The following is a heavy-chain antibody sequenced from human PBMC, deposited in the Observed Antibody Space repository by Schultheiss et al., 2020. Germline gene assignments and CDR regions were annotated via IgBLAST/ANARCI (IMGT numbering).Heavy chain of an antibody. Sequence: GGSLRLSCAASGFTFSDYYMNWVRQAPGKGLEWVSSISSSSSYIYYADSVKGRFTISRDNAKNSLYLQMNSLRAEDTAVYYCARDHRFREFPDWFDPWGQGTRVTVSS. CDR2: ISSSSSYI. CDR3: ARDHRFREFPDWFDP. J-gene: IGHJ5*02. CDR1: GFTFSDYY. V-gene: IGHV3-21*01. D-gene: IGHD3-10*01.